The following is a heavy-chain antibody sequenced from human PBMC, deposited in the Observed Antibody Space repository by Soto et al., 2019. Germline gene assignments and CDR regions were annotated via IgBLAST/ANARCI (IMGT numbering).Heavy chain of an antibody. J-gene: IGHJ6*02. CDR3: AKDSGGIRDV. Sequence: GGSLRLSCSASGFNFSNYAIHWVRQAPGKGPEYVSAISPNGGITYYADSVKGRFNISRDNSKNTLYLQMNSLRAEDTAVYYCAKDSGGIRDVWGQGTTVTVSS. V-gene: IGHV3-64*04. D-gene: IGHD1-20*01. CDR1: GFNFSNYA. CDR2: ISPNGGIT.